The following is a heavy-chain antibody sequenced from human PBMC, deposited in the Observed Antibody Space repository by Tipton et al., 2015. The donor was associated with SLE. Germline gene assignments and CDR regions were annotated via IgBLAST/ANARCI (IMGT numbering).Heavy chain of an antibody. CDR2: ISGSGGST. V-gene: IGHV3-23*01. CDR3: AKSDYYDSSGYY. Sequence: SLRLSCAASGFTFSSYAMSWVRQGPGKGLEWVSAISGSGGSTYYADFVKGRLTISRDNSKNTLYLQVNSLRAEDTAVYYCAKSDYYDSSGYYWGQGTLVTVSS. CDR1: GFTFSSYA. J-gene: IGHJ4*02. D-gene: IGHD3-22*01.